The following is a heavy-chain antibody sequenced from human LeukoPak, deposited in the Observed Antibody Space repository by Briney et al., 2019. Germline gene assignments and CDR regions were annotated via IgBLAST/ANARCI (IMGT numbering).Heavy chain of an antibody. CDR1: GGSFSGYY. V-gene: IGHV4-34*01. CDR2: INHSGST. D-gene: IGHD3-3*01. J-gene: IGHJ4*02. Sequence: SETLSLTCAVYGGSFSGYYWSWICQPPGKGLEWIGEINHSGSTNYNPSLKSRVTISVDTSKNQFSLKLSSVTAADTAVYYCARGRAWYYDFWSGYSRGYYFDYWGQGTLVTVSS. CDR3: ARGRAWYYDFWSGYSRGYYFDY.